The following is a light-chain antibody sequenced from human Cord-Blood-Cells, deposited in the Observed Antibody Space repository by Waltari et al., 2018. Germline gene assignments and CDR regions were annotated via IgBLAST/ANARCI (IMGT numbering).Light chain of an antibody. V-gene: IGLV2-11*01. CDR1: CSDVGGYKY. J-gene: IGLJ3*02. Sequence: QSALTQPRSVSGSPGQSVTLSSTGTCSDVGGYKYFSWYQQHPGKAPKLMIYDVSKRPSGVPDRFSGSKSGNTASLTISGLQAEDEADYYCCSYAGSYTWVFGGGTKLTVL. CDR2: DVS. CDR3: CSYAGSYTWV.